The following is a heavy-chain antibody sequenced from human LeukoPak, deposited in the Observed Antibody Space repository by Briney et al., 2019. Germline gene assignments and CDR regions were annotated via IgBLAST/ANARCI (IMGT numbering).Heavy chain of an antibody. D-gene: IGHD6-13*01. V-gene: IGHV4-39*01. CDR3: ARHYLAAAGSSDY. J-gene: IGHJ4*02. CDR2: IYYSGST. Sequence: SETLSLTCTVSGGSISSGSYYWGWIRQSPGKGLEWIGSIYYSGSTYYNPSLKSRVTISVDTSKNQFSLKLSSVTAADTAVYYCARHYLAAAGSSDYWGQGTLVTVSS. CDR1: GGSISSGSYY.